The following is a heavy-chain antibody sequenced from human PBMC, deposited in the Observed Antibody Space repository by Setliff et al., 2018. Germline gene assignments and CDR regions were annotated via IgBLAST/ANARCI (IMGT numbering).Heavy chain of an antibody. Sequence: GGSLRLSCAASGFTFSNYWMHWVRQAPGKGLVWVSRIDSDGSVTNYADSVRGRFIISRDNAKNTLYLQMNSLRDEDTAMYYCARTYCSDTSCYDYYYYMDVWGKGTTVTVSS. D-gene: IGHD2-2*01. CDR3: ARTYCSDTSCYDYYYYMDV. J-gene: IGHJ6*03. CDR2: IDSDGSVT. V-gene: IGHV3-74*01. CDR1: GFTFSNYW.